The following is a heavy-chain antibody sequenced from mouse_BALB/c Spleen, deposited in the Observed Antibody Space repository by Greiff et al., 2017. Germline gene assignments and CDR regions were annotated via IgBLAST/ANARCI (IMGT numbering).Heavy chain of an antibody. V-gene: IGHV1-37*01. CDR1: GYSFTGYF. J-gene: IGHJ2*01. D-gene: IGHD2-2*01. CDR2: INPYNGDT. Sequence: EVQLEESGAELVKPGASVKLSCKASGYSFTGYFMHWVKQSHGQSLEWIGRINPYNGDTIYNQKFKGKATLTADKSSSTAHLELLSLPSEVSAVDYCGRGGYDGGSFDYWGQGTPVTVSA. CDR3: GRGGYDGGSFDY.